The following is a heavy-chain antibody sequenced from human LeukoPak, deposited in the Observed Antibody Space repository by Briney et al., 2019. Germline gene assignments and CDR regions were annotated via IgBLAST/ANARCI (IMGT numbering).Heavy chain of an antibody. CDR1: GYSFTSYW. Sequence: GESLKFSCKGSGYSFTSYWIGWVRQMPGKGLEWMGIIYPGDSDTRYSPSFQGQVTISADKSISTAYLQWSSLKASDTAMYYCARRGGADCSGGSCYPSPYYYYGMDVWGKGTTVTVSS. D-gene: IGHD2-15*01. V-gene: IGHV5-51*01. CDR3: ARRGGADCSGGSCYPSPYYYYGMDV. J-gene: IGHJ6*04. CDR2: IYPGDSDT.